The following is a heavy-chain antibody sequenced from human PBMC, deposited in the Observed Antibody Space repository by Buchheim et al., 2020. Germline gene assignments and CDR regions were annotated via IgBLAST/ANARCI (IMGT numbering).Heavy chain of an antibody. V-gene: IGHV3-23*01. D-gene: IGHD5-18*01. J-gene: IGHJ4*02. Sequence: EVQLLESGGGLVQPGGSLRLSCAASGFTFSSYAMSWVRQAPGKGLEWVSAISGSGGSTYYADSVKGRFTISRDNSKNTLYLQINSLRAEDTAVYYCAKDKGGTQLWPGYYFDYWGQGTL. CDR1: GFTFSSYA. CDR2: ISGSGGST. CDR3: AKDKGGTQLWPGYYFDY.